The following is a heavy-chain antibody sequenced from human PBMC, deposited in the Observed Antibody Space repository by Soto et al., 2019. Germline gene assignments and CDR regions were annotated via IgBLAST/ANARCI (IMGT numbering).Heavy chain of an antibody. Sequence: SETLSLTCTVSGGSISSSSYYWGWIRQPPGKGLEWTGSIYYSGSTYYNPSLKSRVTISVDTSKNQFSLKLSSVTAADTAVYYCARGSLTIFGVVICDYWGQGTLVTVS. CDR1: GGSISSSSYY. J-gene: IGHJ4*02. V-gene: IGHV4-39*01. D-gene: IGHD3-3*01. CDR3: ARGSLTIFGVVICDY. CDR2: IYYSGST.